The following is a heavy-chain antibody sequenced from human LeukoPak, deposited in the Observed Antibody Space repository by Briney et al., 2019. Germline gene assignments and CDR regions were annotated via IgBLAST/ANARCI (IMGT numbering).Heavy chain of an antibody. D-gene: IGHD6-13*01. CDR3: ARRGQQLVKDY. V-gene: IGHV3-23*01. Sequence: GGSLRLSCAASGFTFSSYAMSWVRQAPGKGLEWVSAISGSGGSTYYADSVKGRFTISRDNAKNSLYLQMNSLRAEDTALYYCARRGQQLVKDYWGQGTLVTVSS. CDR2: ISGSGGST. J-gene: IGHJ4*02. CDR1: GFTFSSYA.